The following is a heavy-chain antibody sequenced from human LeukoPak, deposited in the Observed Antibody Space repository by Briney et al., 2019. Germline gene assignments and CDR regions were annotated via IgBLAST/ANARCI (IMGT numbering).Heavy chain of an antibody. CDR2: ISYDGSNK. J-gene: IGHJ6*03. D-gene: IGHD1/OR15-1a*01. CDR3: AGSTVSRTRHPVSNYMAV. Sequence: PGGSLRLSCAASGFTFISYSMNWVRQAPGKGLEWVAVISYDGSNKYYADSVKGRFTISIDNSKNTLYLQMNTLRDQDTAVYYCAGSTVSRTRHPVSNYMAVWGKGTTVTVSS. V-gene: IGHV3-30*03. CDR1: GFTFISYS.